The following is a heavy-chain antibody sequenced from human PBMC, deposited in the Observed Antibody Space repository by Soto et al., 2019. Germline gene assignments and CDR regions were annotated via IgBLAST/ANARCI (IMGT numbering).Heavy chain of an antibody. CDR2: ISRDGTNK. CDR1: GFTFSTYA. D-gene: IGHD5-12*01. CDR3: AGFVGYGGDDYYFDY. V-gene: IGHV3-30-3*01. Sequence: QVQLVESGGGVVQPGRSLRLSCAASGFTFSTYAMHWVRQAPGKGLEWVAVISRDGTNKYHADSVKGRFTISRDNSKNTMYLQMNSLRAEDTAMYYCAGFVGYGGDDYYFDYWGQGTLVTVSS. J-gene: IGHJ4*02.